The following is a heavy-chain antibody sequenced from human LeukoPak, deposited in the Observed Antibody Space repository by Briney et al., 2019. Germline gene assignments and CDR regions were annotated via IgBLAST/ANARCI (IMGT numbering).Heavy chain of an antibody. CDR2: IIPIFGTA. Sequence: SVKVSCKASGGTFSSYAISWVRQAPGQGLEWMGGIIPIFGTANYAQKVQGRVTITTDESTSTAYMELSRLRSEDTAVYYCASSVTMVRGVIPLCYWGQGTLVTVSS. CDR3: ASSVTMVRGVIPLCY. D-gene: IGHD3-10*01. CDR1: GGTFSSYA. J-gene: IGHJ4*02. V-gene: IGHV1-69*05.